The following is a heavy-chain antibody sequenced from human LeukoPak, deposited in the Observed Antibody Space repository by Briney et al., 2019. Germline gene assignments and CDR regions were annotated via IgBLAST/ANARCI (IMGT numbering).Heavy chain of an antibody. V-gene: IGHV1-8*01. D-gene: IGHD5-18*01. CDR1: GYTFTSYD. CDR2: MNPNSGNT. J-gene: IGHJ4*02. Sequence: RASVKVSCKASGYTFTSYDINWVRQATGQGLEWMGWMNPNSGNTGYAQKFQGRVTMTRNTSISTAYMELSSLRSEDTAVYYCVTGFTTMAVDYFDYWGQGTLVTVSP. CDR3: VTGFTTMAVDYFDY.